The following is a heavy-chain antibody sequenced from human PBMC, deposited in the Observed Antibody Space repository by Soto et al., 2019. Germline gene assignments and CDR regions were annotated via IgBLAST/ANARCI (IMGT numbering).Heavy chain of an antibody. J-gene: IGHJ6*02. Sequence: QVQLVQSGAEVKKPGASVKVSCKASCYTFTSYGISWVRQAPGQGLEWMGWISAYNGNTNYAQKLQGRVTMTTDTSTSTAYMELRSLRSDDTAVYYCERDGHSYGSFLQGGYGMDVWGQGTTVTVSS. CDR3: ERDGHSYGSFLQGGYGMDV. V-gene: IGHV1-18*01. CDR1: CYTFTSYG. CDR2: ISAYNGNT. D-gene: IGHD5-18*01.